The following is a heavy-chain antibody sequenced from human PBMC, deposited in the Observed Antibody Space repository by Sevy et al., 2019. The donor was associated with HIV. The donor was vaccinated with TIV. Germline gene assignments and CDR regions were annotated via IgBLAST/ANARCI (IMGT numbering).Heavy chain of an antibody. Sequence: GGSLRLSCAASGLSVSRNYLSWVRQAPGKGLEWVSVIYAGGSTYYADSVKGRFTVSRDKAKNTLYYQMNSLRADDTAVYYCASQLGIRAFDVWGQGTMVTVSS. J-gene: IGHJ3*01. CDR3: ASQLGIRAFDV. CDR2: IYAGGST. D-gene: IGHD7-27*01. CDR1: GLSVSRNY. V-gene: IGHV3-53*01.